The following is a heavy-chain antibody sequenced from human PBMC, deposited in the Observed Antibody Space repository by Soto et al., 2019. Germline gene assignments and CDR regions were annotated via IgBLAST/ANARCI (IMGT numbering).Heavy chain of an antibody. Sequence: PGESLKISCKGSGYSFTSYWIGWVRQMPGKGLEWMGIIYPGDSDTRYSPSFQGQVTISADKSISTAYLQWSSLKASDTAMYYCARSKDIVVVPAAMPTYYMDVCGKGTTVIGSS. J-gene: IGHJ6*03. CDR1: GYSFTSYW. CDR2: IYPGDSDT. D-gene: IGHD2-2*01. CDR3: ARSKDIVVVPAAMPTYYMDV. V-gene: IGHV5-51*01.